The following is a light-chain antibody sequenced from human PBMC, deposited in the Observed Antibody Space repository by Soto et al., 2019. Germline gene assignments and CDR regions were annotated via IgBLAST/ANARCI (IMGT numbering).Light chain of an antibody. J-gene: IGKJ2*01. CDR3: QQYSRYPYT. V-gene: IGKV1-5*03. Sequence: DIQMTQSPSTLSASVGDRVTITCRASQSITSWLAWYQQIPGKAPDLLIYKASSLESGVPSRFSGSGSGTEFPLTISRLQPDDFATYYCQQYSRYPYTFGQGTKLEIK. CDR2: KAS. CDR1: QSITSW.